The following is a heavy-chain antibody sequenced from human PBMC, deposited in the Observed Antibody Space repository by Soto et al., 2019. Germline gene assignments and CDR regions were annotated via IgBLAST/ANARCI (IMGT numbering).Heavy chain of an antibody. CDR3: ARDRTYYDFWSGYGDAFDI. D-gene: IGHD3-3*01. Sequence: ASVKVSCKASGYTFTSYYMHWVRQAPGQGLEWMGWISAHNGNTNYAQKLQGRVTMTTDTSTSTAYMELRSLRSDDTAVYYCARDRTYYDFWSGYGDAFDIWGQGTMVTVSS. J-gene: IGHJ3*02. CDR2: ISAHNGNT. CDR1: GYTFTSYY. V-gene: IGHV1-18*04.